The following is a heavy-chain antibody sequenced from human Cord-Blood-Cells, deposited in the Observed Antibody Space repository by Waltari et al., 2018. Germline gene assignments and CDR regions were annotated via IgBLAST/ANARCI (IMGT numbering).Heavy chain of an antibody. Sequence: QVQLQESGPGLVKPSETLSLTCTVSGGSISSYYWSWIRQPPGKGLEWIGYIYYSGSTNHHPSLQSRVTIAGGTSKDQVSLKLSSVTAADTAVYYCARSRRLAYWGQGTLVTVSS. V-gene: IGHV4-59*01. CDR1: GGSISSYY. CDR3: ARSRRLAY. J-gene: IGHJ4*01. CDR2: IYYSGST.